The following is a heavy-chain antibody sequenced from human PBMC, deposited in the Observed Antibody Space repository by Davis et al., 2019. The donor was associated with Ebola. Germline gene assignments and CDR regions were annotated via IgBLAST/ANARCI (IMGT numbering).Heavy chain of an antibody. D-gene: IGHD3-22*01. CDR2: INPNSGGT. CDR1: GYTFTSYA. Sequence: AASVKVSCKASGYTFTSYAMHWVRQAPGQGLEWMGWINPNSGGTNYAQKFQGWVTMTRDTSISTAYMELSSLRSEDTAVYYCARDEGYYYDSTRWFDPWGQGTLVTVSS. V-gene: IGHV1-2*04. J-gene: IGHJ5*02. CDR3: ARDEGYYYDSTRWFDP.